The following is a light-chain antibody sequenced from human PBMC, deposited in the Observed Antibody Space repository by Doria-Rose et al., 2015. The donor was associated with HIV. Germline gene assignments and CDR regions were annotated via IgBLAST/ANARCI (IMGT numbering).Light chain of an antibody. CDR3: QQYGSSPWT. Sequence: QQKPGQAPSLLIFGASSRATGIPDRFSGSGSATDFTLTISRLEPEDFAVYYCQQYGSSPWTFGQGTKVEIK. V-gene: IGKV3-20*01. CDR2: GAS. J-gene: IGKJ1*01.